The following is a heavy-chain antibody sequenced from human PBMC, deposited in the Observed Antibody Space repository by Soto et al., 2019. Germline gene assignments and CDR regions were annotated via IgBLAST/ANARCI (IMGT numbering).Heavy chain of an antibody. D-gene: IGHD3-10*01. CDR1: VVSISSSSYY. Sequence: SETLSLTCTVSVVSISSSSYYWGWIRQPPWKGLEWIGSIYYSGSTYYNPSLKSRVTISVDTSKNQFSLKLSSVTAADTAVYYCARGILSMVRGVLITRYGMEVWGQGTTVNVSS. V-gene: IGHV4-39*01. J-gene: IGHJ6*02. CDR3: ARGILSMVRGVLITRYGMEV. CDR2: IYYSGST.